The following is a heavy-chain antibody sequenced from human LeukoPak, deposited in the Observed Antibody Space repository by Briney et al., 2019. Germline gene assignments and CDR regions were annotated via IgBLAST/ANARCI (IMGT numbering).Heavy chain of an antibody. J-gene: IGHJ4*02. D-gene: IGHD3-10*01. CDR1: GYTLSGTGWC. CDR3: ARDGPAQMVDFDY. V-gene: IGHV1-2*02. CDR2: IYPYTGAT. Sequence: GAPVKVSCKASGYTLSGTGWCLYWLRQAPGQGLECMGWIYPYTGATHYAQKFQGRVAMTRDTSISTAYMELSRLRPDDTAVYYCARDGPAQMVDFDYWGQGTLVTVSS.